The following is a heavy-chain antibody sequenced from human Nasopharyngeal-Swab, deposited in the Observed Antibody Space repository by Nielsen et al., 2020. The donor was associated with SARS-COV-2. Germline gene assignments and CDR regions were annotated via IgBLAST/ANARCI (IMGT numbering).Heavy chain of an antibody. J-gene: IGHJ4*02. CDR2: IYPGDSDT. Sequence: VSCKRSGYSFTSYWIGWERQMPGKGLEWMGVIYPGDSDTRYSPSFQGQVTISADKSISTAYLQWSSLKASDTAMYYCSRGNYNPDYWGQGTLVTVSS. CDR3: SRGNYNPDY. V-gene: IGHV5-51*01. D-gene: IGHD1-26*01. CDR1: GYSFTSYW.